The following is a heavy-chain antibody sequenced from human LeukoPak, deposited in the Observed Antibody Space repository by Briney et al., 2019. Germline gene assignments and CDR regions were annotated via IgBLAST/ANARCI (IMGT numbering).Heavy chain of an antibody. V-gene: IGHV4-4*07. CDR3: ARESKTYDGAGYYHDS. CDR2: IFTTGST. J-gene: IGHJ4*02. Sequence: SETLSLTCTVSGGSINNYYWSWIRQPAGKGLEWVGRIFTTGSTDYNPSLESRVSISVDTSKNLFSLHLISVTAADPAVYYCARESKTYDGAGYYHDSWGQGTLVTVSS. D-gene: IGHD3-22*01. CDR1: GGSINNYY.